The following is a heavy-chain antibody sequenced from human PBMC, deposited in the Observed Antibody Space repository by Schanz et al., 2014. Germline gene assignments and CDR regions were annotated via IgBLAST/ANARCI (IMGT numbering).Heavy chain of an antibody. CDR2: ITGGSTTYT. V-gene: IGHV3-11*05. J-gene: IGHJ6*02. D-gene: IGHD4-4*01. CDR3: AKDRQTTVNRVGYYYGMDV. CDR1: GFTFADYY. Sequence: VQVVESGGGLFKPGGSLRLSCAGSGFTFADYYMTWIRQAPGKGLEWVSCITGGSTTYTYYADSVRGRFTISRDDAKNSLYLQMNSLRAEDTALYYCAKDRQTTVNRVGYYYGMDVWGQGTTVTVSS.